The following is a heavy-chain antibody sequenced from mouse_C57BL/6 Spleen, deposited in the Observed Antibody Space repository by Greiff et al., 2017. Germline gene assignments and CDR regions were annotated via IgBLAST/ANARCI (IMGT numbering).Heavy chain of an antibody. Sequence: EVKLVESGGGLVQPGGSLKFSCAASGFTFSDYYMYWVRQTPEKRLEWVAYISNGGGSTYYPDTVKGRFTISRDNAKNTLYLQMSRLKSEDTAMYYCAREVHGDFDVWGTGTTVTVSS. CDR3: AREVHGDFDV. J-gene: IGHJ1*03. CDR1: GFTFSDYY. V-gene: IGHV5-12*01. CDR2: ISNGGGST.